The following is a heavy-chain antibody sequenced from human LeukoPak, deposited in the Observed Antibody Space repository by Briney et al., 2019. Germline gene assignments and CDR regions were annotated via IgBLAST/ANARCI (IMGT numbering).Heavy chain of an antibody. CDR2: IYYSGST. CDR1: GGSISSYY. J-gene: IGHJ4*02. Sequence: SETLSLTCTVSGGSISSYYWSWTRQPPGKGLEWIGYIYYSGSTNYNPSLKSRVTISVDTSKNQFSLKLSSVTAADTAVYYCARAGELFPFDYWGQGTLVTVSS. D-gene: IGHD3-10*01. CDR3: ARAGELFPFDY. V-gene: IGHV4-59*01.